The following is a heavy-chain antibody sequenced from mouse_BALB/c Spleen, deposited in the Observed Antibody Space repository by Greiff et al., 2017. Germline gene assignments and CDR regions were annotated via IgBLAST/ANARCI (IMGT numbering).Heavy chain of an antibody. Sequence: EVKLQESGGGLVKPGGSLKLSCAASGFTFSSYAMSWVRQTPEKRLEWVASISSGGSTYYPDSVKGRFTISRDNARNILYLQMSSLRSEDTAMYYCARLEDYGGAWFAYWGQGTLVTVSA. CDR3: ARLEDYGGAWFAY. D-gene: IGHD2-4*01. CDR1: GFTFSSYA. CDR2: ISSGGST. V-gene: IGHV5-6-5*01. J-gene: IGHJ3*01.